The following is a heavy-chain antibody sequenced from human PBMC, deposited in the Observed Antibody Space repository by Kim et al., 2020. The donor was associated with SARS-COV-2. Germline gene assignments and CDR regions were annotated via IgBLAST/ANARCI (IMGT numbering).Heavy chain of an antibody. V-gene: IGHV5-51*01. J-gene: IGHJ4*02. Sequence: GESLKISCKGSGYSFTTYWIGWVRQMPGKGLEWMGIIYPGDSDTRYSPSFQGQVIISADKSISTAYLQWSSLKASDTAIYYCAGHESPPHDYGSGSYSIWGQGTLVTVSS. CDR2: IYPGDSDT. CDR3: AGHESPPHDYGSGSYSI. CDR1: GYSFTTYW. D-gene: IGHD3-10*01.